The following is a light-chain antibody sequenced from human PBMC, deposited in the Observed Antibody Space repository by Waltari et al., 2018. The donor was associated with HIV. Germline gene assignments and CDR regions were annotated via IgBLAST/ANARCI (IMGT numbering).Light chain of an antibody. V-gene: IGKV3D-15*01. Sequence: EIVMTQSPATLSVSPGDRATLSCRASQSVRSHLAWYQQKPGQAPRLLIYGASTRATGVPANFNGNGSGTEFTLTISSLQSEDFAVYYCQQYNDRPPWTFGQGTTVEIK. CDR2: GAS. J-gene: IGKJ1*01. CDR3: QQYNDRPPWT. CDR1: QSVRSH.